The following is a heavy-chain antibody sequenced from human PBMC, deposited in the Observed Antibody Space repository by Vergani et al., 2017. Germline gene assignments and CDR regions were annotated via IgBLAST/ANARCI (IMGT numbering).Heavy chain of an antibody. V-gene: IGHV3-30*03. D-gene: IGHD6-19*01. Sequence: QVQLVESGGGVVQPGRSLRLSCAASGFTFSSYGMHWVRQAPGKGLEWVAGISYDGSNKYYADSVKGRFTISRDNSKNTLYLQMNSLRAEDTAVYYCARCRGAGGIAVAGTWTGYYYGMDVWGQATTVTVSS. CDR1: GFTFSSYG. J-gene: IGHJ6*02. CDR2: ISYDGSNK. CDR3: ARCRGAGGIAVAGTWTGYYYGMDV.